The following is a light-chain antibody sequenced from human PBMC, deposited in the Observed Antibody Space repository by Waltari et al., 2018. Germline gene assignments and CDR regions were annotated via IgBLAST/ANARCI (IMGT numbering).Light chain of an antibody. V-gene: IGLV1-44*01. CDR1: SSNIGSQT. CDR3: STWDGSLTGVV. CDR2: NNN. Sequence: QSVLTQPPSASGTPGQGVTISCSGSSSNIGSQTVNWYQHLPGTAPKLLIYNNNQRPSGVPDRFPGSKSGTSASLALSGLQSDDEAHYYCSTWDGSLTGVVFGGGTKLTVL. J-gene: IGLJ3*02.